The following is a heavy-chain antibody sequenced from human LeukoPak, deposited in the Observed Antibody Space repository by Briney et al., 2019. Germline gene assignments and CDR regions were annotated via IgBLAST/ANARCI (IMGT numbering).Heavy chain of an antibody. CDR1: GFTFSSYW. D-gene: IGHD6-13*01. V-gene: IGHV3-7*01. J-gene: IGHJ4*02. CDR3: ARDSPISIAAAGMDY. Sequence: GGSLRLSCAASGFTFSSYWMSWVRQAPGKGLEWVANIKQDGSEKYYVDSVKGRFTISRDNAKNSLYLQMNSLRAEDTAVYYCARDSPISIAAAGMDYWGQGTLVTVSS. CDR2: IKQDGSEK.